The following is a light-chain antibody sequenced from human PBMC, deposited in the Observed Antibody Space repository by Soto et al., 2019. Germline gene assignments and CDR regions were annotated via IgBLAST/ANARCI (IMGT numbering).Light chain of an antibody. J-gene: IGKJ4*01. Sequence: TVMTQSPDTLSESPGERVTLSCRASQRISSNLAWYQQKPGQAPRLLIYGASSRATGVPARFSGSGSGTEFTLTISSLQSEDFAVYYCQQYNDWPPVTFGGGTKVEIK. CDR2: GAS. CDR3: QQYNDWPPVT. CDR1: QRISSN. V-gene: IGKV3-15*01.